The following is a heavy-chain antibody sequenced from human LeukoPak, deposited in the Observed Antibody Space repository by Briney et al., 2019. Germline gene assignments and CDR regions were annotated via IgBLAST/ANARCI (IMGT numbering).Heavy chain of an antibody. J-gene: IGHJ5*02. CDR1: GYTFTSYY. CDR2: INPSGGST. V-gene: IGHV1-46*01. CDR3: ARDFDSSGYYYGEFVH. Sequence: ASVKVSCKASGYTFTSYYMHWVRQAPGQGLEWMGIINPSGGSTSYAQKFQGRVTMTRDTSTSTVYMELSSLRSEDTAVYYCARDFDSSGYYYGEFVHWGQGTLVTVSS. D-gene: IGHD3-22*01.